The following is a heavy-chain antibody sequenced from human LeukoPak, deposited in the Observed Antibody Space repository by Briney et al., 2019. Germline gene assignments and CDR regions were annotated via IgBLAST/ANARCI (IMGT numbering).Heavy chain of an antibody. CDR2: RHYSGTT. CDR3: ASVVPAGECSGGSCYGGPYTFNI. D-gene: IGHD2-15*01. CDR1: DGASSRYY. V-gene: IGHV4-59*12. Sequence: SETLSLTCSVSDGASSRYYWSWIRQSPGKGLDWIGYRHYSGTTAYNPSHKSRATISIDMSENHFSLMLTSVTAADTAIYYCASVVPAGECSGGSCYGGPYTFNIWGQGTLVTVSS. J-gene: IGHJ3*02.